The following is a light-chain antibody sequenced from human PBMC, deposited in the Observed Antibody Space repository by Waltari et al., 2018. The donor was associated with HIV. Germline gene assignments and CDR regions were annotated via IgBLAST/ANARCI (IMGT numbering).Light chain of an antibody. CDR3: SSYGGSNNVV. J-gene: IGLJ2*01. CDR1: SSDVGGYNY. V-gene: IGLV2-8*01. Sequence: SALTQPPSASGSPGQSVTISCTGTSSDVGGYNYVPWYQQRPGKAPKLMIYGVNKRPSGVPDRFFGSKSGNTASLTGSGLQGEDEAEYYCSSYGGSNNVVFGGGTKLTVL. CDR2: GVN.